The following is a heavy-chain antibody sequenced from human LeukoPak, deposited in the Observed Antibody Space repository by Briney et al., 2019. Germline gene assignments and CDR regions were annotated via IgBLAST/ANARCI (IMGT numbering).Heavy chain of an antibody. Sequence: GGSLRLSCAASGFTFSSYSMNWVRQAPGKGLEWVSSISSSSSYIYYADSVKGRFTISRDNAKNSLYLQMNSLRAEDTAVYYCARAWNGYLFDYWGQGTLGTVSP. V-gene: IGHV3-21*01. D-gene: IGHD3-3*01. CDR1: GFTFSSYS. CDR2: ISSSSSYI. J-gene: IGHJ4*02. CDR3: ARAWNGYLFDY.